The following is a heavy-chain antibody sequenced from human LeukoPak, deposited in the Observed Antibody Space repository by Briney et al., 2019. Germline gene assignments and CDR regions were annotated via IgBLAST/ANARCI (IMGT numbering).Heavy chain of an antibody. CDR3: ASGWAVVPGY. V-gene: IGHV3-7*01. J-gene: IGHJ4*02. D-gene: IGHD2-2*01. CDR2: IKQDGTEK. Sequence: PGGSLRLSCAASGFTFSSYWMTWVRQAPGKGLEWVANIKQDGTEKYYVDSVKGRFTISRDNAKKSLYLQMNSLRAEDTAVYFCASGWAVVPGYWGQGTLVTVSS. CDR1: GFTFSSYW.